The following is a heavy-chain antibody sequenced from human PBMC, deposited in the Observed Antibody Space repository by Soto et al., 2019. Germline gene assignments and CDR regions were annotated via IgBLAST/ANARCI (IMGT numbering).Heavy chain of an antibody. V-gene: IGHV1-69*01. CDR3: ARDETGDSYYYYYGMDV. Sequence: QVQLVQSGAEVKKPGSSVKVSCKASGGTFNTYNINWVRQAPGQGLEWMGGILPIFGTTNYAQRFQGRVTITADDSTSTAYMELSSLRSEDTAVYYYARDETGDSYYYYYGMDVWGQGTMVTVTS. CDR1: GGTFNTYN. CDR2: ILPIFGTT. J-gene: IGHJ6*02. D-gene: IGHD7-27*01.